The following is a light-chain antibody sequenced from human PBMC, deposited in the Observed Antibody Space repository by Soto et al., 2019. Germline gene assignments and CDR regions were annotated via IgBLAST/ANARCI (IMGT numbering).Light chain of an antibody. CDR2: DGS. Sequence: QSALTQPASVSGSPGQSITISCTGTSSDVGGYNYVSWYQQHPGKAPKLMIYDGSNRPSGVSNRFSGSKSGNTASLTISGLEAEDEAYYYCTSDTSSSTLVFGGGTKLTVL. J-gene: IGLJ2*01. CDR3: TSDTSSSTLV. V-gene: IGLV2-14*01. CDR1: SSDVGGYNY.